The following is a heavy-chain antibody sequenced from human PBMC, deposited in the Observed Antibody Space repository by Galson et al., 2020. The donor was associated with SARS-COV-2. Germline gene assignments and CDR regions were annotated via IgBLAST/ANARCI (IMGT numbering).Heavy chain of an antibody. D-gene: IGHD4-4*01. V-gene: IGHV3-11*06. Sequence: GGSLRLSCAASGFTFSDYYMSWIRQAQGKGLERDSYISSSSSYTNYADSVKGRFTISRDNAKNSLYLQMHSLRAEDTAVYYCARLSNPPAQYYFDYWGQGTLVTVSS. CDR2: ISSSSSYT. CDR1: GFTFSDYY. J-gene: IGHJ4*02. CDR3: ARLSNPPAQYYFDY.